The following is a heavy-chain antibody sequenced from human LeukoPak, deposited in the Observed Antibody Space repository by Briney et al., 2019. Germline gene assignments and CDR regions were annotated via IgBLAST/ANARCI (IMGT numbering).Heavy chain of an antibody. Sequence: GGSLRLSCAASGFTFSSYAMSWVRQAPGKGLEWVSTISGSGDNTYSADSVRGRSTISRDNSKNTLYLQMNSLRAEDTAIYYCAKVSWANYFDYWGQGTLVTVSS. V-gene: IGHV3-23*01. CDR2: ISGSGDNT. D-gene: IGHD6-13*01. CDR1: GFTFSSYA. CDR3: AKVSWANYFDY. J-gene: IGHJ4*02.